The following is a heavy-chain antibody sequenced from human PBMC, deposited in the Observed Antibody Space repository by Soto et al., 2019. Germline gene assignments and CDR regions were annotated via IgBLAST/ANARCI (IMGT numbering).Heavy chain of an antibody. D-gene: IGHD1-26*01. V-gene: IGHV4-34*01. CDR2: INHSGST. J-gene: IGHJ4*02. CDR3: ARATDYKVWWGYLRH. CDR1: GGSFSGYY. Sequence: SETLSLTCAVYGGSFSGYYWSWIRQPPGKGLEWIGEINHSGSTNYNPSLKSRVTISVDTSKNQFSLKLSSVTAADTAVYYCARATDYKVWWGYLRHWGQGTPVTVSS.